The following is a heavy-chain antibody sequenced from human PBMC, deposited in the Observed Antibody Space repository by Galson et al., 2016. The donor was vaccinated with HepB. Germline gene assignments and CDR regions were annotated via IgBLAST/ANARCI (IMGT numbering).Heavy chain of an antibody. CDR2: ISYDGNNK. J-gene: IGHJ4*02. CDR3: ARDFLLYSDYDDYVVEY. CDR1: GFSFRSYA. Sequence: SLRLSCAASGFSFRSYAMHWVRQAPGKGLEWVAVISYDGNNKYYANSVKGRFTISRDNSKNTVYLQMNSLRAEDTAVYYCARDFLLYSDYDDYVVEYWGQGTLVTVSS. V-gene: IGHV3-30-3*01. D-gene: IGHD4-17*01.